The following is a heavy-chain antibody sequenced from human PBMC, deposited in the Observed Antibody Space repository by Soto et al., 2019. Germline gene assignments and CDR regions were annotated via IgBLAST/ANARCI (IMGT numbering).Heavy chain of an antibody. J-gene: IGHJ4*02. Sequence: SETLSLTCTVSGGSISSSSFHWGWIRQPPGKGLEWIGSISYSGTTNYNPSLKSRVTISIDTSKNQFSLKFNSVTAADTAVYYCTTDRNPILRGVTRPHCFDYWGQGSLVTVSS. CDR2: ISYSGTT. D-gene: IGHD3-10*01. CDR3: TTDRNPILRGVTRPHCFDY. V-gene: IGHV4-39*07. CDR1: GGSISSSSFH.